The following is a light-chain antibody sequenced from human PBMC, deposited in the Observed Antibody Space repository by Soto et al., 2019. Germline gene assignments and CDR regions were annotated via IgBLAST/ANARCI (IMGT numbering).Light chain of an antibody. CDR1: SSNIGAGYD. Sequence: QSVLTQPPSLSGAPGQRVTISCTGSSSNIGAGYDVHWYQQLPGTAPKLLIYGNSNRPSGDPDRFSGSKSGTSASLATTGLQDEDEAEYYCQSYDRSRSGYVVGTGTKVIVL. CDR2: GNS. CDR3: QSYDRSRSGYV. J-gene: IGLJ1*01. V-gene: IGLV1-40*01.